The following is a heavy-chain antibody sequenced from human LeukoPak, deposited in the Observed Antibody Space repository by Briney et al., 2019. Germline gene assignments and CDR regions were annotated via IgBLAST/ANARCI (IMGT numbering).Heavy chain of an antibody. CDR3: ARFGPRYDDAFDI. V-gene: IGHV1-8*01. CDR2: MNPNSGNT. Sequence: ASVKVSCKASGYTFTSYDINWVRQAAGQGLEWMGWMNPNSGNTVYAQKFQGRVTMTRNTSISTAYMELSSLRSEDTAVYYCARFGPRYDDAFDIWGQGTMVTVSS. D-gene: IGHD3-10*01. CDR1: GYTFTSYD. J-gene: IGHJ3*02.